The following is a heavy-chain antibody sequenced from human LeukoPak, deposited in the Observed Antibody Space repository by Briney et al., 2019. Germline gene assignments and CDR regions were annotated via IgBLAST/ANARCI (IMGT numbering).Heavy chain of an antibody. CDR1: GFTFSSYA. CDR3: AKDRVYYYDSTWGSLGP. J-gene: IGHJ5*02. CDR2: ISDSGSST. D-gene: IGHD3-22*01. V-gene: IGHV3-23*01. Sequence: PGGSLRLSCAASGFTFSSYAMSWVRQAPGKGLEWVSSISDSGSSTYYADSVKGRFTISRDNSKNTLYLQMNSLRAEDTAVYYCAKDRVYYYDSTWGSLGPWGQGTLVTVSS.